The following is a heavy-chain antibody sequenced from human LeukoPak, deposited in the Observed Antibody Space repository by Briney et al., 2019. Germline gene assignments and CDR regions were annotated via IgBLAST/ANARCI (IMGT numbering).Heavy chain of an antibody. CDR3: ARGRRGTDFWSGYFIDY. V-gene: IGHV1-2*02. Sequence: ASVKISCKASGYTFSGYYIHWVRQAPGQGLEWMGWINPNSGGTNYAQKFQGRVTMTRDTSISTAYMELSRLRSDDTAVYYCARGRRGTDFWSGYFIDYWGQGTLVTVSS. CDR2: INPNSGGT. D-gene: IGHD3-3*01. J-gene: IGHJ4*02. CDR1: GYTFSGYY.